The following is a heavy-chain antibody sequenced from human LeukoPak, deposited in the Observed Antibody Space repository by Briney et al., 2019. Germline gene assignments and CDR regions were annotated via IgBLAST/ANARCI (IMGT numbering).Heavy chain of an antibody. D-gene: IGHD3-10*01. CDR1: GYTFTGYY. CDR3: ARDLVYGSGSYYH. J-gene: IGHJ4*02. CDR2: INPNSGGT. Sequence: ASVKVSCKASGYTFTGYYMHWVRQAPGQGLEWMGWINPNSGGTNYAQKFQGRVTMTRDTSISTAYMELSRLRSDDTAVYYCARDLVYGSGSYYHWGQGTLVTVSS. V-gene: IGHV1-2*02.